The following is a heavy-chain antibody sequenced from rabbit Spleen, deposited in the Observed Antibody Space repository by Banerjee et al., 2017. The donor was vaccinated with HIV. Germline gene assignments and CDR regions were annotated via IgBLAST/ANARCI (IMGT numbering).Heavy chain of an antibody. CDR1: GFSFIYSYW. CDR3: ARDVAGREDFNL. Sequence: QEQLVESGGGLVQPEGSLTLTCTASGFSFIYSYWICWVRQAPGKGLEWIACIYVGSGSTYYANWAKGRFTISKTSSTTVDLKMTSLTAADTVTYFCARDVAGREDFNLWGQGTLVTVS. V-gene: IGHV1S45*01. J-gene: IGHJ4*01. D-gene: IGHD4-2*01. CDR2: IYVGSGST.